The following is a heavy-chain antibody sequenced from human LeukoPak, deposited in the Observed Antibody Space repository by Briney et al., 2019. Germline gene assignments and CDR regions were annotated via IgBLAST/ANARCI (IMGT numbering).Heavy chain of an antibody. J-gene: IGHJ4*02. CDR2: ISSSSSYT. Sequence: GGSLRLSCAASGFTFSDYYMSWIRQAPGKGLEWVTYISSSSSYTNYADSVKGRFTISRDNAKNSLYLQMNSLRAEDTAVYYCARDRYYYDSSGYHAFDYWGQGTLVTVSS. V-gene: IGHV3-11*05. CDR3: ARDRYYYDSSGYHAFDY. CDR1: GFTFSDYY. D-gene: IGHD3-22*01.